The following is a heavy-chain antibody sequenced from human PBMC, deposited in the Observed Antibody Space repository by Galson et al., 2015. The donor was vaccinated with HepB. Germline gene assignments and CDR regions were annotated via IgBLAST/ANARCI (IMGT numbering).Heavy chain of an antibody. J-gene: IGHJ5*02. CDR3: ASSTVNAGNYWFDP. V-gene: IGHV4-34*09. CDR2: INHSGST. CDR1: GGSFSGYY. Sequence: QVQLQESGPGLVKPSETLSLTCAVSGGSFSGYYWSWISQPPGKGLEWIGEINHSGSTNYNPSLKSRVTISVDTSKNQFSLKPSSVTAADTAVYYCASSTVNAGNYWFDPWGQGTLVTVSS. D-gene: IGHD4-17*01.